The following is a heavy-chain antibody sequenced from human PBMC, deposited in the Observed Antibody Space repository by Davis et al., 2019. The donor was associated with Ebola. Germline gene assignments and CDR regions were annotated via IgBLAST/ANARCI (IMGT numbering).Heavy chain of an antibody. J-gene: IGHJ6*04. V-gene: IGHV1-46*01. CDR1: GYTFTSYY. Sequence: AASVKVSCKASGYTFTSYYLHWVRQAPGQGLEWMGIINPTGGSTSYAQKFQGRVTMTRNTSISTAYMEMSSLRSEDTAVYYCAVLFGVAPSVRYYGLDVWGKGATVTVSS. CDR2: INPTGGST. D-gene: IGHD3-3*01. CDR3: AVLFGVAPSVRYYGLDV.